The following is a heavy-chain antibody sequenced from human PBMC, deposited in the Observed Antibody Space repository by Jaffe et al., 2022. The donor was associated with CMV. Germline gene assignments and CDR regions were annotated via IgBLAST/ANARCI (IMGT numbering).Heavy chain of an antibody. CDR1: GFTFSSYG. D-gene: IGHD2-2*01. Sequence: QVQLVESGGGVVQPGRSLRLSCAASGFTFSSYGMHWVRQAPGKGLEWVAVISYDGSNKYYADSVKGRFTISRDNSKNTLYLQMNSLRAEDTAVYYCAKDPADIVVVPAALGGYYFDYWGQGTLVTVSS. V-gene: IGHV3-30*18. J-gene: IGHJ4*02. CDR3: AKDPADIVVVPAALGGYYFDY. CDR2: ISYDGSNK.